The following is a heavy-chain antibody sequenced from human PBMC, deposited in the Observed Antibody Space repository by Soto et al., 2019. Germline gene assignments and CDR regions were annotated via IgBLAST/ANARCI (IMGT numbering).Heavy chain of an antibody. Sequence: SVKRYCKASGDSFSRYAISCVRQAPGQGLEWMGGIIPIFGTANYAQKFQGRVTITADKSTSTAYMELSSLRSEDTAVYYCARTSVAGKNFGYSGQGTLGTVSS. J-gene: IGHJ4*02. D-gene: IGHD6-19*01. CDR1: GDSFSRYA. V-gene: IGHV1-69*06. CDR2: IIPIFGTA. CDR3: ARTSVAGKNFGY.